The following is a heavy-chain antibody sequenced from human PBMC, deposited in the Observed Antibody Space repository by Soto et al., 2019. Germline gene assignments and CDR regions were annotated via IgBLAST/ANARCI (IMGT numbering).Heavy chain of an antibody. Sequence: PGGSLRLSCAASGFTFSSYGMHWVRQAPGKGLEWVAVISYDESNKYYADSVKGRFTISRDNSKNTLYLQMNSLRAEDTAVYYCAKGDRIAAAGHFDYWGQGTLVTVSS. D-gene: IGHD6-13*01. CDR3: AKGDRIAAAGHFDY. J-gene: IGHJ4*02. CDR2: ISYDESNK. V-gene: IGHV3-30*18. CDR1: GFTFSSYG.